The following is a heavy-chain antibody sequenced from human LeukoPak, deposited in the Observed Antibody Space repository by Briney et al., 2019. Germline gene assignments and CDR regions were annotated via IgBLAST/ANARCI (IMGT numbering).Heavy chain of an antibody. J-gene: IGHJ2*01. CDR3: ARGRGGLARKYDSSTTRYFDL. D-gene: IGHD3-22*01. V-gene: IGHV4-34*01. CDR2: INHSGST. Sequence: PSETLSLTCAVYGGSFSGYYWSWIRQPPGEGLEWIGEINHSGSTNYNPSLKSRVTISVDTSKNQFSLKLSSVTAADTAVYYCARGRGGLARKYDSSTTRYFDLWGRGTLVTVSS. CDR1: GGSFSGYY.